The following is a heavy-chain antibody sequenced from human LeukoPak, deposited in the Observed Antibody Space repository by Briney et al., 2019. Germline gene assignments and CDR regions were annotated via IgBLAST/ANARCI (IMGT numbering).Heavy chain of an antibody. D-gene: IGHD2-15*01. Sequence: ASVKVSCKASGGTFSSYAISWVRQAPGQGLEWMGRIIPILGIANYAQKFQGRVTITADKSTSTAYMELSSLRSEDTAVYYCARVTYCSGGSCQEGSAFDIWGQGTMVTVSS. J-gene: IGHJ3*02. CDR2: IIPILGIA. CDR3: ARVTYCSGGSCQEGSAFDI. V-gene: IGHV1-69*04. CDR1: GGTFSSYA.